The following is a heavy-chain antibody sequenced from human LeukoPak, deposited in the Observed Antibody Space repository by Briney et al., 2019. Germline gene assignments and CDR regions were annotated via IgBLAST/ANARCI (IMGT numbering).Heavy chain of an antibody. J-gene: IGHJ3*02. CDR2: ISYDGSAK. CDR1: GFTFSSYG. CDR3: AKDRRQWLATGAFDI. V-gene: IGHV3-30*18. D-gene: IGHD6-19*01. Sequence: PGGSLRLSCAASGFTFSSYGMHWVRQAPGKGLEWVAVISYDGSAKYYGDSVKGRFTISRDSSTNTLYLQMNSLRPEDTAVYYCAKDRRQWLATGAFDIWGQGTMVTVSS.